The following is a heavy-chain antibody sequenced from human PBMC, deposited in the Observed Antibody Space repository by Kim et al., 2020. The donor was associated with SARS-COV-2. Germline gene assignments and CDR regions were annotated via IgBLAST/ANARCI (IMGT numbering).Heavy chain of an antibody. V-gene: IGHV4-39*01. CDR2: IYYSRST. CDR3: ARTRSSSWYQLTDYYYGMDV. Sequence: SETLSLTCTVSGGSISSSSYYWGWIRQPPGKGLEWIGSIYYSRSTYYNPSLKSRVTISVDTSKNQFSLKLSSVTAADTAVYYCARTRSSSWYQLTDYYYGMDVWGQGTTVTVSS. J-gene: IGHJ6*02. D-gene: IGHD6-13*01. CDR1: GGSISSSSYY.